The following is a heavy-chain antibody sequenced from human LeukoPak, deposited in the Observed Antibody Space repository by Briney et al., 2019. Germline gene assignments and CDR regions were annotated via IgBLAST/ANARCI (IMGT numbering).Heavy chain of an antibody. V-gene: IGHV4-30-2*01. Sequence: SQTLSLTCAVSGGSISSGGSSWSWIRQPPGKGLEWIGYIYHSGSTYYNPSLKSRVTISVDRSKNQFSLKLSSVTAADTAVYYYARGGLRYYDFWSGYRCMDVWGQGTTVTVSS. J-gene: IGHJ6*02. D-gene: IGHD3-3*01. CDR2: IYHSGST. CDR3: ARGGLRYYDFWSGYRCMDV. CDR1: GGSISSGGSS.